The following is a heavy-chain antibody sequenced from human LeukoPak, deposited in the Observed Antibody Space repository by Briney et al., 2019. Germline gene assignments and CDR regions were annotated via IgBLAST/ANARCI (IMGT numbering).Heavy chain of an antibody. CDR1: GFTFSSYA. V-gene: IGHV3-23*01. CDR3: AKVVYDSSGYYFYY. Sequence: PGGSLRLSCAASGFTFSSYAMSWVRHAPGKGLEWVSAISGSGGSTYYADSVKGRFTISRDNSKNTLYLQMNSLRAEDTAVYYCAKVVYDSSGYYFYYWGQGTLVTVSS. D-gene: IGHD3-22*01. J-gene: IGHJ4*02. CDR2: ISGSGGST.